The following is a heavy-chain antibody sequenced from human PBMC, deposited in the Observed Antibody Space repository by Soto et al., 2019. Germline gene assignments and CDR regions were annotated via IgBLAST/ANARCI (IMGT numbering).Heavy chain of an antibody. CDR1: GFQFSNYA. Sequence: PGGSLRLSCAASGFQFSNYAMSVVRRSPGKGLEWVSLISATGGGTYYADSVKGRFTISRDNSHNTLYLQVHSLTAEDTAVYYCANDRRARGNYSLYFDSWGQGAEITVSS. D-gene: IGHD2-15*01. CDR2: ISATGGGT. CDR3: ANDRRARGNYSLYFDS. V-gene: IGHV3-23*01. J-gene: IGHJ5*01.